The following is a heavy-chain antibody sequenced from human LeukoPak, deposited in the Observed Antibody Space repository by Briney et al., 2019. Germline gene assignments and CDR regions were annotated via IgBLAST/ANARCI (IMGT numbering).Heavy chain of an antibody. CDR1: GGSISSGDYY. V-gene: IGHV4-30-4*01. Sequence: SQTLSLTCTVSGGSISSGDYYWSWIRQPPGKGLEWIGYIYYSGSTYYNPSLKSRVTVSVDTSKNQFSLKLSSATAAGTAVYYCARGGSGYDSFYYYGMDVWGQGTTVTVSS. D-gene: IGHD5-12*01. J-gene: IGHJ6*02. CDR3: ARGGSGYDSFYYYGMDV. CDR2: IYYSGST.